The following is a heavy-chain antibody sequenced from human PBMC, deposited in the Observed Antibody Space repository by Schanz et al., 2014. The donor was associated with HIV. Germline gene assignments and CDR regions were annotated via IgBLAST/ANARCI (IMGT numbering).Heavy chain of an antibody. D-gene: IGHD2-2*02. CDR1: GFTFRSYA. CDR3: AKDPGILPRTYFDS. CDR2: ISYDGTNK. V-gene: IGHV3-30*18. Sequence: VQLLESGGGLEQPGGSLRLSCAASGFTFRSYAMTWVRQAPGKGLEWVAVISYDGTNKKFADSVKGRFTISRDNSLHMLYLEMKSLRAEDTAVYYYAKDPGILPRTYFDSWGQGTPVTVSS. J-gene: IGHJ4*02.